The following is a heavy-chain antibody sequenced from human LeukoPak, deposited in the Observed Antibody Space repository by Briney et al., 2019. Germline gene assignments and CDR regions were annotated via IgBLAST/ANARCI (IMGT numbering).Heavy chain of an antibody. D-gene: IGHD3-16*02. CDR2: ISSSSSYI. CDR3: ARVIAFRGYMDV. CDR1: GFTFSSYN. V-gene: IGHV3-21*06. J-gene: IGHJ6*03. Sequence: GGSLRLSCAASGFTFSSYNMNWVRQAPGKGLEWVSSISSSSSYIYYADSVRGRFTISRDNAKNSLYLQMNSLRAEDTAVYYCARVIAFRGYMDVWGKGTTVTVSS.